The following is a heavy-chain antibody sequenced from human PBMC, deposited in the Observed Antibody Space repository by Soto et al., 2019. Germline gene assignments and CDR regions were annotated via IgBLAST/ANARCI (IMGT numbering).Heavy chain of an antibody. D-gene: IGHD6-13*01. CDR3: AKDRGIAAAGPSLFDY. CDR1: GFTFISYA. CDR2: ISGSGGST. V-gene: IGHV3-23*01. J-gene: IGHJ4*02. Sequence: GGSLRLSCAASGFTFISYAMSWVRQAPGKGLEWVSAISGSGGSTYYADSVKGRFTISRDNSKNTLYLQMNSLRAEDTAVYYCAKDRGIAAAGPSLFDYWGQGTLVTVSS.